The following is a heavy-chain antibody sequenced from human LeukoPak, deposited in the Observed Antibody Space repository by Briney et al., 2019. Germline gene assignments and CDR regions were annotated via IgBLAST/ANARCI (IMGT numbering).Heavy chain of an antibody. Sequence: ASVKVSCKASGYTFTGYYMHWVRQAPGQGLEWMGWINPNSGGTNYAQKFQGRVTMTRDTSISTAYMELSRLRSDDTAVYYCAINDIGDYVWIYYGMGVWGQGTTVTVSS. CDR1: GYTFTGYY. D-gene: IGHD4-17*01. CDR3: AINDIGDYVWIYYGMGV. V-gene: IGHV1-2*02. CDR2: INPNSGGT. J-gene: IGHJ6*02.